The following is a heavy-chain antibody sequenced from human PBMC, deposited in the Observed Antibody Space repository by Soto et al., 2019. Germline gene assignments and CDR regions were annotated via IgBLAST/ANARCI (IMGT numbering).Heavy chain of an antibody. CDR1: GGSFTSNNW. CDR2: IYRTGST. Sequence: SETLSLTCAVSGGSFTSNNWWTWVRQPPGQGLEWIGEIYRTGSTNYNPSLKSRVTISLDKSEKQISLKVTSLTAADTAVYYCASRDPGTSVDYWGQGTLVTVS. V-gene: IGHV4-4*02. J-gene: IGHJ4*02. D-gene: IGHD1-7*01. CDR3: ASRDPGTSVDY.